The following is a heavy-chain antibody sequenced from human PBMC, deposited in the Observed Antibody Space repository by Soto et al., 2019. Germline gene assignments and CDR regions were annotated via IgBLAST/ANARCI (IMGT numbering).Heavy chain of an antibody. V-gene: IGHV3-48*02. CDR1: GFTFSSYS. CDR3: VRDYSFGFDL. CDR2: IWSASNI. J-gene: IGHJ4*02. D-gene: IGHD6-13*01. Sequence: EVQRVESGGGLAQPGGSLRLSCAASGFTFSSYSVNWVRQAPGKGLEWVSNIWSASNINYADSVKGRFTVSRENAKNSMSLQMIGLRDDDAAVYYCVRDYSFGFDLCGQGILVTVTS.